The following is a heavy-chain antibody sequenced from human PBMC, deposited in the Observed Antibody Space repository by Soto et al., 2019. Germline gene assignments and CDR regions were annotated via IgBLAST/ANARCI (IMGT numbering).Heavy chain of an antibody. CDR1: GFTFSSYG. J-gene: IGHJ6*02. CDR2: ICGSGSST. D-gene: IGHD1-7*01. Sequence: GGSLRLSCAASGFTFSSYGMHWVRQAPGKGLEWVSAICGSGSSTYYADSVKGRFTISRDNSKNTLYLQMNSLRAEDTAVYYCAKELELRKYYYYGMDVWGQGTTVTVSS. V-gene: IGHV3-23*01. CDR3: AKELELRKYYYYGMDV.